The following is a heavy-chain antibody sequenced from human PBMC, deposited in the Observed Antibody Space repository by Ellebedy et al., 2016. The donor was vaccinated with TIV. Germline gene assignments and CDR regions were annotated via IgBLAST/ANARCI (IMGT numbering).Heavy chain of an antibody. V-gene: IGHV4-61*01. D-gene: IGHD6-13*01. CDR3: AREHSSSWYIYFDY. Sequence: MPSETLSLTCTVSGGSVSSGSYYWSWIRPPPGKGLEWIGYNYYSGSTNYNPSLKSRVTISVDTSKNQFSLKLSSVTAADTAVYYCAREHSSSWYIYFDYWGQGTLVTVSS. CDR1: GGSVSSGSYY. CDR2: NYYSGST. J-gene: IGHJ4*02.